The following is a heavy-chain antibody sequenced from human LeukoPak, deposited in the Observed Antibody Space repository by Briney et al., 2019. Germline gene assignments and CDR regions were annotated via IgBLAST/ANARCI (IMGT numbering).Heavy chain of an antibody. D-gene: IGHD3-10*01. CDR2: ISWDGGST. CDR3: AKDDPMVREYGMDV. V-gene: IGHV3-43*01. CDR1: GFTFDDYT. Sequence: GGSLRLSCAASGFTFDDYTMHWVRQAPGKGLEWVSLISWDGGSTYYADSVKGRFTISRDNSKNSLYLQMNSLRTEDTALYYCAKDDPMVREYGMDVWGQGTTVTVSS. J-gene: IGHJ6*02.